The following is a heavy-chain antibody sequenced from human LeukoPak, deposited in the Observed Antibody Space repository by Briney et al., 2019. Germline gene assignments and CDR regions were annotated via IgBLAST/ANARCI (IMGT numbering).Heavy chain of an antibody. V-gene: IGHV3-23*01. Sequence: GGSLRLSCAGSGFTLSNYAMSWVRQAPAKGLEWVSLISGGAGNTYYADSVKDRFIISRDNSKNTLYLQMNSLRVEDSAVYYCAKDGGDSPGHELFDYRGQGTLVTVSS. J-gene: IGHJ4*02. CDR3: AKDGGDSPGHELFDY. D-gene: IGHD3-16*01. CDR1: GFTLSNYA. CDR2: ISGGAGNT.